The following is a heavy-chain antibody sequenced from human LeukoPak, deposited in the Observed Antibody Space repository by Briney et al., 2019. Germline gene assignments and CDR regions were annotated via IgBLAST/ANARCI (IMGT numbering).Heavy chain of an antibody. CDR1: GLTFTSFA. D-gene: IGHD3-16*01. Sequence: GGSLRLPCAASGLTFTSFAMSWVRQAPGKGLEWVPPISGSGGGITFYADSVRGRFTISRDNSKNTLYLQMDSLRGEDTAVYYCARKDDPGSYAYFDYWGQGTVVTVSS. CDR3: ARKDDPGSYAYFDY. J-gene: IGHJ4*02. CDR2: ISGSGGGIT. V-gene: IGHV3-23*01.